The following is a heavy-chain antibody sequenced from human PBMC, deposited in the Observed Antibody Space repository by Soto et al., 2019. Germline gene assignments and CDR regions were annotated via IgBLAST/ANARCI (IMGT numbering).Heavy chain of an antibody. V-gene: IGHV5-51*01. CDR3: ARPREAGKYYYGVDV. J-gene: IGHJ6*02. CDR1: GYSFTSYW. CDR2: IYPGDSDT. D-gene: IGHD6-19*01. Sequence: GESLKISCKGSGYSFTSYWIGWVRQMPGKGLEWMGIIYPGDSDTRYSPSFQGQVTISADKSISTAYLQWSSLKASDTAMYYCARPREAGKYYYGVDVWGQGTTVPVAS.